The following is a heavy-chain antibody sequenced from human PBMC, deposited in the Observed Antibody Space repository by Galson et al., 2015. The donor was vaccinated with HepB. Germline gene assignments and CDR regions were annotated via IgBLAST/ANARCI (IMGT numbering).Heavy chain of an antibody. CDR3: TRVPSYSSGWYYAY. D-gene: IGHD6-19*01. V-gene: IGHV3-49*03. CDR2: IRSKAYGGTT. Sequence: SLRLSCAASGFTFGDYAMSWFRQAPGKGLEWVGFIRSKAYGGTTEYAASVKGRFTISRDDSKSIAYLQMNSLKTEDTAVYYCTRVPSYSSGWYYAYWGQGTLVTVSS. J-gene: IGHJ4*02. CDR1: GFTFGDYA.